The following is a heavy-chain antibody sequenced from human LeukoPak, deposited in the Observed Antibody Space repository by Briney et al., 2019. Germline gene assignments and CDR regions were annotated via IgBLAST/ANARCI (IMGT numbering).Heavy chain of an antibody. J-gene: IGHJ4*02. CDR2: IYYSGST. CDR3: AREPHFDY. CDR1: GGSISSYY. Sequence: SETLSLTCTVSGGSISSYYWIWIRQPPGKGLEWIGYIYYSGSTNYNPSLKSRVTISVDTSKNQFSLKLSSVTAADTAVYYCAREPHFDYWGQGTLVTVSS. V-gene: IGHV4-59*01.